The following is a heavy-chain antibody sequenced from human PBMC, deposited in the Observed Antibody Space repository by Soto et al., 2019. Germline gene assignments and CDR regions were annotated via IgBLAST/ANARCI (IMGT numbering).Heavy chain of an antibody. D-gene: IGHD3-22*01. V-gene: IGHV5-51*01. CDR3: ARQTKSATYYYDSSGSDY. Sequence: GESLKISCKGSGYSFTSYWIGWVRQMPGKGLEWMGIIYPGDSDTRYGPSFQGQVTISADKSISTAYLQWSSLKASDTAMYYCARQTKSATYYYDSSGSDYWGQGTLVTVSS. CDR2: IYPGDSDT. J-gene: IGHJ4*02. CDR1: GYSFTSYW.